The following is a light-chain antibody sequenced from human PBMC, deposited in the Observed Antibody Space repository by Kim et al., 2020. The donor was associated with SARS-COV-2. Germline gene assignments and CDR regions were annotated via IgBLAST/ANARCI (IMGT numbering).Light chain of an antibody. CDR2: KAS. J-gene: IGKJ4*01. CDR3: QQYQSFPLT. V-gene: IGKV1-5*03. CDR1: QSINSW. Sequence: DIQMTQSPSTLSASVGDRVTITCRASQSINSWLAWYQQKPGKAPKVLIYKASGLESGVPSRFSGSGSGTEFTLTISSLQPDDFATYYCQQYQSFPLTFGGGTKVDIK.